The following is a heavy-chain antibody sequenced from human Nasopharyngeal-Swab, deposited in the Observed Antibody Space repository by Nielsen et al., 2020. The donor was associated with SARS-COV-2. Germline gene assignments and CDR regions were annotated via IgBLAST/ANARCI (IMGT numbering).Heavy chain of an antibody. CDR2: IYYSGST. CDR3: ARLPRIAAAGGY. V-gene: IGHV4-59*01. D-gene: IGHD6-13*01. CDR1: GGPISSYY. Sequence: SETLSLTCTVSGGPISSYYWSWIRQPPGKGLEWIGYIYYSGSTNYNPSLKSRVTISVDTSKNQFSLKLSSVTAADTAVYYCARLPRIAAAGGYWGQGTLVTVSS. J-gene: IGHJ4*02.